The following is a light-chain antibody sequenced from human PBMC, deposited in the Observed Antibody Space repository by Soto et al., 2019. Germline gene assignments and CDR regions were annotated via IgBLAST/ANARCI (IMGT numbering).Light chain of an antibody. Sequence: EVVMTQSPANLSVSPGVGATLSCWASQPVSDKLAWYQQKPGQAPRLLINESSNRATGIAARFSGSGSGTDFTLTISSLEPEDFAVYYCQQRSNWPQTFGQGTKVDIK. J-gene: IGKJ1*01. V-gene: IGKV3-11*01. CDR2: ESS. CDR3: QQRSNWPQT. CDR1: QPVSDK.